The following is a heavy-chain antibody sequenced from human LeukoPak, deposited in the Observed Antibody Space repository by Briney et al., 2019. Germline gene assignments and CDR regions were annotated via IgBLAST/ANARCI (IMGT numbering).Heavy chain of an antibody. CDR2: INPSGGST. Sequence: ASVKVSCKASGYTFTSYYMHWVRQAPAQGLEWMGIINPSGGSTSYAQKFQGRVTMTRDTSTSTVYMELSSLRSEDTAVYYCARWRNIRPGSDYWGQGTLVTVSS. CDR1: GYTFTSYY. V-gene: IGHV1-46*01. J-gene: IGHJ4*02. D-gene: IGHD2/OR15-2a*01. CDR3: ARWRNIRPGSDY.